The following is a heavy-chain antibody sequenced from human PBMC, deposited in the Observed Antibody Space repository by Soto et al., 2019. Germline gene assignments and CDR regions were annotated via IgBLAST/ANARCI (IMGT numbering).Heavy chain of an antibody. V-gene: IGHV3-48*01. J-gene: IGHJ4*02. CDR1: GFTFSNYA. CDR2: ISSSSSTI. Sequence: GGSLRLSCAGSGFTFSNYAMSWVRQARGKGLEWVSYISSSSSTIYYADSVKGRFTISRDNAKNSLYLQMNSLRAEDTAVYYCARVVYSSGCPNFDYWGQGTQVTVSS. D-gene: IGHD6-19*01. CDR3: ARVVYSSGCPNFDY.